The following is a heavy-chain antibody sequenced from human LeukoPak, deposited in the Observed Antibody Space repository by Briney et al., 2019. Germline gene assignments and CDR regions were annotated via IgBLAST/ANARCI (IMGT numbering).Heavy chain of an antibody. CDR3: ARGVKGLRGAFDI. V-gene: IGHV4-31*03. CDR1: GGSISSGVYY. D-gene: IGHD3-10*01. J-gene: IGHJ3*02. CDR2: IYYSGST. Sequence: SETLSLTCTVSGGSISSGVYYWSWIRQHPGKGLEWIGYIYYSGSTYSNPSLKSRLTMSVDISKNQFSLKLSSVTAADTAVYYCARGVKGLRGAFDIWGQGTMVTVSS.